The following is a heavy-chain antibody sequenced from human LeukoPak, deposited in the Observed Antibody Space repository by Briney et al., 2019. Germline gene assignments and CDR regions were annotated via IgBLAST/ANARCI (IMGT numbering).Heavy chain of an antibody. CDR1: GFTFSSYA. CDR2: ISYDGSNK. D-gene: IGHD2-15*01. V-gene: IGHV3-30-3*01. CDR3: ARDPCGGSCAPDGNDYYYYGMDV. J-gene: IGHJ6*02. Sequence: GRSLRLSCAASGFTFSSYAMHWFRQAPGKGLEWVAVISYDGSNKYYADSVKGRFTISRDNSKNTLYLQMNSLRAEDTAVYYCARDPCGGSCAPDGNDYYYYGMDVWGQGTTVTVSS.